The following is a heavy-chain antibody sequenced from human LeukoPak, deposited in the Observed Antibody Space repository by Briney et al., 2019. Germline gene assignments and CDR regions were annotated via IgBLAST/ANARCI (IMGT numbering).Heavy chain of an antibody. D-gene: IGHD2-2*01. V-gene: IGHV4-30-2*01. CDR3: ARGYCSSTSCYGFDY. J-gene: IGHJ4*02. CDR2: IYHSGST. Sequence: PSQTLSLTCAVSGGSISSGGYSWSWIRQPPGKGLEWIGYIYHSGSTYYNPSLKSRVPISVDRSKNQFSLKLSSVTAADTAVYYCARGYCSSTSCYGFDYWGQGTLVTVSS. CDR1: GGSISSGGYS.